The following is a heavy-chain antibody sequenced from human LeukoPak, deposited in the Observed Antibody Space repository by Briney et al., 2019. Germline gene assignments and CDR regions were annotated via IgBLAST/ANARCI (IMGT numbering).Heavy chain of an antibody. J-gene: IGHJ4*02. Sequence: GGSLRLSCTASGFIFSGSWMAWIRQAPGKGLEWVAIIKKDGSEKYYVDSMKGRFTISRDNAKNSLFLQMNSLRAEDTAVYYCAKDQSYYRYYFDYWGQGTLVTVSS. CDR2: IKKDGSEK. D-gene: IGHD1-26*01. CDR3: AKDQSYYRYYFDY. CDR1: GFIFSGSW. V-gene: IGHV3-7*03.